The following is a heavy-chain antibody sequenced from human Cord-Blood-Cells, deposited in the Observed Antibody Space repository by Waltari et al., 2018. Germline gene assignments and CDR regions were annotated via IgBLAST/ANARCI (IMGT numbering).Heavy chain of an antibody. CDR1: GGSFSGYY. J-gene: IGHJ5*02. V-gene: IGHV4-34*01. D-gene: IGHD7-27*01. CDR2: INHSGST. Sequence: QVQLQQWGAGLLKPSETLSLTCAVYGGSFSGYYWSWIRQPPGKGLEWIGEINHSGSTNSHPSIKSRVTISVATAKNQFSLKLSSVTAADTAVYCCARGQGANWGLGSWFDPWGQGTLVTVSS. CDR3: ARGQGANWGLGSWFDP.